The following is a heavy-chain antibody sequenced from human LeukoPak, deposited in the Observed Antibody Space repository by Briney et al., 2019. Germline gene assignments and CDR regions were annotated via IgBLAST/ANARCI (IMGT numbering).Heavy chain of an antibody. Sequence: PAGSLRLSCAASGFTFGNSWVHWVRHAPGKGLVWVSLINADGSTTTYADSVTGRFTISRDNARNSLSLQMNSLTIEDTAVYYCVVVVEPPDSDGFDVWGPRTMITVSS. J-gene: IGHJ3*01. V-gene: IGHV3-74*01. CDR3: VVVVEPPDSDGFDV. CDR2: INADGSTT. D-gene: IGHD1-14*01. CDR1: GFTFGNSW.